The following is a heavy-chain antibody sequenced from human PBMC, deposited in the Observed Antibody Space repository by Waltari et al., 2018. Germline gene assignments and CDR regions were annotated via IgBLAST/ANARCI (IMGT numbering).Heavy chain of an antibody. J-gene: IGHJ6*02. CDR1: GYTFTGYY. D-gene: IGHD6-13*01. Sequence: QVQLVQSGAEVKKPGASVKVSCKASGYTFTGYYMHWVRQAPGQGLEWMGRINPNSGGTNDAQKFQGRVTMTRDTSISTAYMELSRLRSDDTAVYYCARDEGVAAAGTVVYYYYGMDVWGQGTTVTVSS. CDR3: ARDEGVAAAGTVVYYYYGMDV. CDR2: INPNSGGT. V-gene: IGHV1-2*06.